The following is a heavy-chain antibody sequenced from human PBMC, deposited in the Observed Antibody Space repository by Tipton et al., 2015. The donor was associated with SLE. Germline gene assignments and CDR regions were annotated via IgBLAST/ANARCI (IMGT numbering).Heavy chain of an antibody. D-gene: IGHD3-16*02. CDR1: GGSISSSSYY. CDR3: ARGGGYDYVWGSYRPLDY. J-gene: IGHJ4*02. Sequence: TLSLTCTVSGGSISSSSYYWSWIRQPPGKGLEWIGEINHSGSTNYNPSLKSRVTISVDTSKNQFSLKLSSVTAADTAVYYCARGGGYDYVWGSYRPLDYWGQGTLVTVSS. V-gene: IGHV4-39*07. CDR2: INHSGST.